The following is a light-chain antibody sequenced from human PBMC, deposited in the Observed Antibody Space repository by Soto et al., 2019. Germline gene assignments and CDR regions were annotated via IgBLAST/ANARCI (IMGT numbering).Light chain of an antibody. CDR3: QQRSNWPLT. CDR2: DAS. CDR1: QSVSIY. V-gene: IGKV3-11*01. Sequence: EIVLTQSPATVSLSPGERATLSCRASQSVSIYLAWYQQKPGQAPRLLLYDASNRASDIPARFSGSGSETDFTLTISSLEPEDFAIYYCQQRSNWPLTFGGGTKVEIK. J-gene: IGKJ4*01.